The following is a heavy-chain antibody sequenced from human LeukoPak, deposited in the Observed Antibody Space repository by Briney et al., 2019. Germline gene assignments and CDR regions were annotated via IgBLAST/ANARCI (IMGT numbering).Heavy chain of an antibody. CDR3: AKSNGYGLIDI. V-gene: IGHV4-4*02. D-gene: IGHD3-22*01. J-gene: IGHJ3*02. Sequence: PSGTLSLTCAVSGGSISSSNWWSWVRQPPGKGLEWIGEIYHSGSTNYNPSLKSRVTISVDRSKNQFSLKLTSVTAADTAAYYCAKSNGYGLIDIWGQGTMVTVSS. CDR2: IYHSGST. CDR1: GGSISSSNW.